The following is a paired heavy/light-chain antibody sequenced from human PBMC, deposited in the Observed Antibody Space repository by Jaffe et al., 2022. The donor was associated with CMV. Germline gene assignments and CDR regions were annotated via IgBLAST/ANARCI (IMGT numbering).Heavy chain of an antibody. CDR2: IYYSGST. J-gene: IGHJ6*03. CDR1: GGSISSYY. V-gene: IGHV4-59*01. CDR3: AKNYDYVWGSPYYYYYMDV. Sequence: QVQLQESGPGQVKPSETLSLTCTVSGGSISSYYWSWIRQPPGKGLEWIGYIYYSGSTNYNPSLKSRVTISVDTSKNQFSLKLSSVTAADTAVYYCAKNYDYVWGSPYYYYYMDVWGKGTTVTVSS. D-gene: IGHD3-16*01.
Light chain of an antibody. Sequence: DIQMTQSPSSLSASVGDRVTITCRASQGISNSLAWYQQKPGKAPKLLLYAASRLESGVPSRFSGSGSGTDYTLTISGLQPEDFATYYCQQYYSTPFTFGQGTKLEIK. CDR3: QQYYSTPFT. V-gene: IGKV1-NL1*01. CDR1: QGISNS. CDR2: AAS. J-gene: IGKJ2*01.